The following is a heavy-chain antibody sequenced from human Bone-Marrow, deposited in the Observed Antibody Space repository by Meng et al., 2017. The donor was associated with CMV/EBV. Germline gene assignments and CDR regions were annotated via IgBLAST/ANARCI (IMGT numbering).Heavy chain of an antibody. D-gene: IGHD6-19*01. CDR3: ARGRVAGTSKGSDFDY. CDR1: GFTFGDYA. J-gene: IGHJ4*02. Sequence: GSLRLSCTASGFTFGDYAMSWVRQAPGKGLEWIGEINHSGSTNYNPSLKSRVTISVDTSKNQFSLKLSSVTAADTAVYYCARGRVAGTSKGSDFDYWGQGTLVTVSS. V-gene: IGHV4-34*01. CDR2: INHSGST.